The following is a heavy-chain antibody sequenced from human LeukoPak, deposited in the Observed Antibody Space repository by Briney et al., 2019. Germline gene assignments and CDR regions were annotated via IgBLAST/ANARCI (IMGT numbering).Heavy chain of an antibody. D-gene: IGHD5-12*01. CDR3: AKGVAFDY. J-gene: IGHJ4*02. CDR1: GFTFSSYG. V-gene: IGHV3-30*18. Sequence: PGGSLRLSCAASGFTFSSYGIHWVRQAPGKGLEWVAVISYDGSHEYYADSVKGRFTISRDNSKNTLYLQVNDLRAEDTAVYYCAKGVAFDYWGQGTLVTVSS. CDR2: ISYDGSHE.